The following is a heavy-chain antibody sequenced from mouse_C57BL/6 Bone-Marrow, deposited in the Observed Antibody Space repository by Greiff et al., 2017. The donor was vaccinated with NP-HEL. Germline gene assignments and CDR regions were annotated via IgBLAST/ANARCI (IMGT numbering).Heavy chain of an antibody. CDR3: ARLVTGPYWYFDV. J-gene: IGHJ1*03. Sequence: EVQVVESGGDLVKPGGSLKLSCAASGFTFSSYGMSWVRQTPDKRLEWVATISSGGSYTYYPDSVKGRFTISRDNAKNTLYLQMSSLKSEDTAMYYCARLVTGPYWYFDVWGTGTTVTVSS. D-gene: IGHD4-1*01. CDR2: ISSGGSYT. V-gene: IGHV5-6*01. CDR1: GFTFSSYG.